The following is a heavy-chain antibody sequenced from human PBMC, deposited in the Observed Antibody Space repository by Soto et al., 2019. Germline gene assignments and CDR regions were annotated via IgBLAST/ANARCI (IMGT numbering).Heavy chain of an antibody. CDR1: GGSSFSSHT. D-gene: IGHD5-12*01. V-gene: IGHV1-69*02. J-gene: IGHJ4*02. Sequence: QVQLMQSGAEVKKPGSSVKVSCKASGGSSFSSHTISWVRQAPGQGLEWIGRIIPILDISNYAKEFQGRVTITADKFTSTAYMELSSLRSEDTAVYYCASVTGYNVYLPADYWGQGTLVTVSS. CDR2: IIPILDIS. CDR3: ASVTGYNVYLPADY.